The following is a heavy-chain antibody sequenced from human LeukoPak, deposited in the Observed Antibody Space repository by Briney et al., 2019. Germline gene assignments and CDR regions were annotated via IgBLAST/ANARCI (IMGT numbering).Heavy chain of an antibody. V-gene: IGHV3-48*03. CDR3: ARERIRCRGDCNDD. CDR1: GLTFSSYE. CDR2: IGTGNNK. J-gene: IGHJ4*02. Sequence: GSLRLSCEASGLTFSSYEMNWVRQTPGKGLEWVSYIGTGNNKHYAESIKGRFTTSRDDAKNALYLHMDSLKAEDTAVYYCARERIRCRGDCNDDWGQGTLVTVSS. D-gene: IGHD2-21*02.